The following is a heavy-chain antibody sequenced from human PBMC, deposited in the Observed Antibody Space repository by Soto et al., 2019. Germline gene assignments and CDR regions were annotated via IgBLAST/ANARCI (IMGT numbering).Heavy chain of an antibody. V-gene: IGHV3-30-3*01. CDR3: ARDKLPYGMDG. CDR1: GFTFSSYA. CDR2: ISYDGNNE. J-gene: IGHJ6*02. Sequence: VQLVESGGGVVQPGRSLRLSCAASGFTFSSYAMHWVRQAPGKGLERVAVISYDGNNEYYADSVKGRFTISRDNSKNTLYLQMNSLRAEDTAVYYCARDKLPYGMDGWCQGTTGTGSS. D-gene: IGHD1-1*01.